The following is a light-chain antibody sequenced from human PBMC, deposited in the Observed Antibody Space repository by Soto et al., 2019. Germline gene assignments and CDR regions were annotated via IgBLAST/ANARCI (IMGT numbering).Light chain of an antibody. Sequence: DIQMTQSPSTLSASVGDRVSITCRASQSIDTWLAWYQQRPGKAPKLLIYKASNLQSGVSSRFSGSGSGTEFTLTINSLQPDDFATYYCQQYNTWTFGQGTKVDIK. V-gene: IGKV1-5*03. J-gene: IGKJ1*01. CDR2: KAS. CDR3: QQYNTWT. CDR1: QSIDTW.